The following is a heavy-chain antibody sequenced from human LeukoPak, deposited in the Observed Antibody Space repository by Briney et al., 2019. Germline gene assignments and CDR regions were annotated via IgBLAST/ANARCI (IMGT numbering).Heavy chain of an antibody. D-gene: IGHD3-10*02. CDR3: AELGITMIGGV. V-gene: IGHV3-30*04. J-gene: IGHJ6*04. CDR1: GITFSSYA. CDR2: ISYDGSNK. Sequence: GGSLRLSCAASGITFSSYAMHWVRQAPGKGLEWVAVISYDGSNKYYADSVKGRFTISRDNAKNSLYLQMNSLRAEDTAVYYCAELGITMIGGVWGKGTTVTISS.